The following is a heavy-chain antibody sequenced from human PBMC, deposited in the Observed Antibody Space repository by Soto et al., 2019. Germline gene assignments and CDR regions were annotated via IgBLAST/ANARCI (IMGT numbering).Heavy chain of an antibody. CDR2: ISWDGRTT. V-gene: IGHV3-43*01. D-gene: IGHD4-4*01. Sequence: PGGSLRLSCAASGFIFDDYSMHWVRQVPGKGLEWVSLISWDGRTTYYADSVRGRFTISRDNSKNSLCLQMNSLTTEDTAFYYCGKDGAVTDYTYLDSWGQGALVTVSS. CDR3: GKDGAVTDYTYLDS. J-gene: IGHJ4*02. CDR1: GFIFDDYS.